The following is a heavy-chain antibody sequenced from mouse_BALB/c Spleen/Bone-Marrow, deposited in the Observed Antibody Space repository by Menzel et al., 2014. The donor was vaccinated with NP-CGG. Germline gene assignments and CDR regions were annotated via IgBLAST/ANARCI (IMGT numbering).Heavy chain of an antibody. CDR2: IDPANGNT. CDR3: ARYRLGTYFDY. J-gene: IGHJ2*01. CDR1: GFNIKDTY. Sequence: DVQLQESGAELVKPGASVKLSCTASGFNIKDTYMHWVKQRPEQGLEWIGRIDPANGNTKYDPKFQGKATITADTSSNTAYLQLSSLTSEDTAVYYCARYRLGTYFDYRGQGTTLTVSS. D-gene: IGHD2-14*01. V-gene: IGHV14-3*02.